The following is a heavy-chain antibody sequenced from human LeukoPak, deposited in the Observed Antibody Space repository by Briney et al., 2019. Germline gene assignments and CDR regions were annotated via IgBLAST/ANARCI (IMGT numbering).Heavy chain of an antibody. CDR2: IYYSGST. CDR3: ARVEQLASYGMDV. Sequence: PSETLSLTCTVSGGSISSYYWSWIRQPPGKGLEWIGYIYYSGSTNYNPSLVSRVTMSVDTSKNQFSLKLSSVTAADTAVYYCARVEQLASYGMDVWGQGTTVTVSS. V-gene: IGHV4-59*01. D-gene: IGHD6-13*01. CDR1: GGSISSYY. J-gene: IGHJ6*02.